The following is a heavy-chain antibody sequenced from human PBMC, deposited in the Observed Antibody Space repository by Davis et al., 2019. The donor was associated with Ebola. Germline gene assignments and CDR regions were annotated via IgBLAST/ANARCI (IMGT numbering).Heavy chain of an antibody. CDR3: ERDLTGITRCP. J-gene: IGHJ5*02. V-gene: IGHV1-2*02. D-gene: IGHD5-24*01. CDR1: GYTFTDSY. Sequence: ASVKVSCKASGYTFTDSYIHWVRQAPGQGLEYMGWINLNNGDTYYAPKFQGRVPLTRDTSLSTAFMELSGLTSDDTADYYCERDLTGITRCPWGQGTLVTVSS. CDR2: INLNNGDT.